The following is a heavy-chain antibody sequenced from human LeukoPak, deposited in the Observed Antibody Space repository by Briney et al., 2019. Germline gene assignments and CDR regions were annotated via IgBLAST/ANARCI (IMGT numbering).Heavy chain of an antibody. CDR3: ARGHFDWSNWFDP. J-gene: IGHJ5*02. Sequence: SETLSLTCTVSGGSISSYYWSWIRQPPGKGLEWIGYIYYSGSTNYNPSLKSRVTISVDTSKNQFSPKLSSVTAADTAVYYCARGHFDWSNWFDPWGQGTLVTVSS. CDR2: IYYSGST. CDR1: GGSISSYY. V-gene: IGHV4-59*01. D-gene: IGHD3-9*01.